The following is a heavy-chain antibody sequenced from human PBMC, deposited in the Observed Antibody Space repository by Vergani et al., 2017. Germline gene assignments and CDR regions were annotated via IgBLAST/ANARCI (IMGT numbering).Heavy chain of an antibody. CDR2: IHTGGST. CDR1: GESIRSGSHY. CDR3: ARGKCSSTTCAANYYYYMDV. D-gene: IGHD2-2*01. Sequence: QVKLQESGPGLLKPSQTLSLTCTVSGESIRSGSHYWSWIRQPAGKGPEWIGHIHTGGSTDLNPSFKSRVSISVDTSKNQFSLKLSSVTAADTAVYYCARGKCSSTTCAANYYYYMDVWAKGTTVTVSS. J-gene: IGHJ6*03. V-gene: IGHV4-61*02.